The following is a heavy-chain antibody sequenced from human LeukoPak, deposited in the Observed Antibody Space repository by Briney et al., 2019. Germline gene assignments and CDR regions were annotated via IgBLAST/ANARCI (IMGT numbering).Heavy chain of an antibody. CDR2: IDGDGSGK. D-gene: IGHD3-3*01. CDR3: ARGDFWSGDY. CDR1: GFTFSNYW. V-gene: IGHV3-7*01. J-gene: IGHJ4*02. Sequence: EGSLRLSCAASGFTFSNYWMTWVRQAPGKGLEWVANIDGDGSGKYYGDSVKGRFTISRDNAKNSLYLQMNNLRAEDTAVYYCARGDFWSGDYWGQGTLVTVSS.